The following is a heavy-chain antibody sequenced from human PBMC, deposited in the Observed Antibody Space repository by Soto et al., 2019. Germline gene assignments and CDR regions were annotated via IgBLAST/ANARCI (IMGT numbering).Heavy chain of an antibody. D-gene: IGHD1-7*01. CDR2: IYHSGST. Sequence: SEILSLTCTVSGGSVRDGSYYCAWLRQPPGKGLEWIGHIYHSGSTIYNPSLKSRVTISIDTSKSQFSLNLNSMTAADTAVYYCAGYNWNYYFDPWGQGTLVTVPQ. CDR3: AGYNWNYYFDP. J-gene: IGHJ5*02. V-gene: IGHV4-61*01. CDR1: GGSVRDGSYY.